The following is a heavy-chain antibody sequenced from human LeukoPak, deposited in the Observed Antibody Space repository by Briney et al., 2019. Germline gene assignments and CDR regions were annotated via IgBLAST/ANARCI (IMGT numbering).Heavy chain of an antibody. Sequence: GGSLRLSRAASGFTLRNYEMNWVRQAPGKGLEWIAFIINNSITEADSVKARFTISRDNANNSLYMQMNSRRAEDTAVYYCARGFVVCGGGTCTGSGFDYWGQGTLVTVSS. D-gene: IGHD2-15*01. J-gene: IGHJ4*02. V-gene: IGHV3-48*03. CDR2: IINNSI. CDR3: ARGFVVCGGGTCTGSGFDY. CDR1: GFTLRNYE.